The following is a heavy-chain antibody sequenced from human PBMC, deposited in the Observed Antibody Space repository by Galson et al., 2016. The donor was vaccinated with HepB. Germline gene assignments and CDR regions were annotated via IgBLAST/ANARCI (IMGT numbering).Heavy chain of an antibody. J-gene: IGHJ2*01. Sequence: SLRLSCAASGFTFNNYAMTWVRQAPGKGLEWVSTISGNSVATYYTDSQKGRFTISRDDSRSTLYLHLNSLRAEDTAVYYCAPYNNFDWCFALWCRGTLVTVSS. CDR3: APYNNFDWCFAL. CDR2: ISGNSVAT. V-gene: IGHV3-23*01. CDR1: GFTFNNYA. D-gene: IGHD4-11*01.